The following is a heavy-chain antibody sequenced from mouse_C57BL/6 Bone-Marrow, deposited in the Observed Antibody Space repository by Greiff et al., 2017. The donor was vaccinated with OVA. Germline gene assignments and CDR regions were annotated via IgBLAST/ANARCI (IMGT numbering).Heavy chain of an antibody. V-gene: IGHV1-15*01. CDR3: TRGYSNYYAMDY. D-gene: IGHD2-5*01. CDR2: IDPETGGT. Sequence: QVQLKESGAEMVRPGASVTLSCKASGYTFTDYEMHWVKQTPVHGLEWIGAIDPETGGTAYNQKFKGKAILTADKYSSTAYMELRILTSEASAVYSCTRGYSNYYAMDYWGQGPSVTVSS. J-gene: IGHJ4*01. CDR1: GYTFTDYE.